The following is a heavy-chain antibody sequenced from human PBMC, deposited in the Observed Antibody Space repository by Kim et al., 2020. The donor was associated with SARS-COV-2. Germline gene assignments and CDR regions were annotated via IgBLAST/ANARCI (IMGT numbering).Heavy chain of an antibody. CDR1: GFTFGDFS. V-gene: IGHV3-49*04. CDR2: LKSGVYSDTA. J-gene: IGHJ4*01. Sequence: GGSLRLSCRGSGFTFGDFSLSWVRQAPGKGLEWIGLLKSGVYSDTAEYAASVRGRISISRDDFNSIAYLQIHSLETDDTGVYFCARGTVTQWTFFD. D-gene: IGHD4-17*01. CDR3: ARGTVTQWTFFD.